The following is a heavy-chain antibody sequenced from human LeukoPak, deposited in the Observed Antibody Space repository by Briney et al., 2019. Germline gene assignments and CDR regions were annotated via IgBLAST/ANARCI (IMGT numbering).Heavy chain of an antibody. CDR2: IQYDGSNK. CDR1: GFTFSSYD. Sequence: GGSLRLSCAASGFTFSSYDMDWVRQAPGKGLEWVAFIQYDGSNKYYADSVKGRFTISRDNSKNTLYLQMNSLRVEDTAVYYCAKDLTVTDDNWGQGTLVTVSS. V-gene: IGHV3-30*02. J-gene: IGHJ4*02. CDR3: AKDLTVTDDN. D-gene: IGHD2-21*02.